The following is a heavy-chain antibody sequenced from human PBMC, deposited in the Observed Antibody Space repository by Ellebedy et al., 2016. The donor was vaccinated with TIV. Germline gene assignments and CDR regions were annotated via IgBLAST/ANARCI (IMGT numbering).Heavy chain of an antibody. Sequence: SETLSLXXNFSGGSISSSCWARIRQPAGKGLEWIGRIYTSGSTNYNPSLKSRVTMSIDTSKNQFSLNLNSVTAADTAVYYCARRTTTGAYNWFDSWGQGTLVTVSS. J-gene: IGHJ5*01. V-gene: IGHV4-4*07. CDR2: IYTSGST. CDR3: ARRTTTGAYNWFDS. CDR1: GGSISSSC. D-gene: IGHD1-1*01.